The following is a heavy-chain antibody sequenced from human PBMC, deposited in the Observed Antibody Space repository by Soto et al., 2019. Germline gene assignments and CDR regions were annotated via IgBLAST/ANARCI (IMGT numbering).Heavy chain of an antibody. V-gene: IGHV1-58*01. CDR1: GFTFTSSA. CDR2: IVVGSGNT. Sequence: SVKVSCKASGFTFTSSAVQWVRQARGQRLEWIGWIVVGSGNTNYAQKFQERVTITRDMSTSTAYMELSSLRSEDTAVYYCAAESYDSSGFTGSYTDYWGQGTLVTVSS. D-gene: IGHD3-22*01. CDR3: AAESYDSSGFTGSYTDY. J-gene: IGHJ4*02.